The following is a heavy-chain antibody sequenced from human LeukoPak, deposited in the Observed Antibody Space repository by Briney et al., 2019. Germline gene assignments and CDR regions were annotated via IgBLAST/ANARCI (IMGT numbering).Heavy chain of an antibody. D-gene: IGHD3-9*01. J-gene: IGHJ4*02. Sequence: SETLSLTCTVSGGSISSYYWSWIRQPPGKGLEWIGYIYYSGSTNYNPSLKSRVSISVDSAKNQVSLMLSSVTAADTAVYYCARGSDILTGLDYWGQGTLVTVSS. CDR2: IYYSGST. V-gene: IGHV4-59*12. CDR3: ARGSDILTGLDY. CDR1: GGSISSYY.